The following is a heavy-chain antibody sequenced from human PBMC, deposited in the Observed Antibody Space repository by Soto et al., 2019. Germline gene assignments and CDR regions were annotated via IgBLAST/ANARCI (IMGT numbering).Heavy chain of an antibody. Sequence: EVQLVESGGGLVHPGGSLRLSCAASGFTVSTKYMSWVRQAPGKGVEWVSVIYSGGSTFYAESVRGRFTISRDNPKNAVTRQMNSLTAEDTAVYYCARDPWAADYWGQGTLVTVSS. CDR1: GFTVSTKY. CDR2: IYSGGST. CDR3: ARDPWAADY. J-gene: IGHJ4*02. V-gene: IGHV3-66*01. D-gene: IGHD3-16*01.